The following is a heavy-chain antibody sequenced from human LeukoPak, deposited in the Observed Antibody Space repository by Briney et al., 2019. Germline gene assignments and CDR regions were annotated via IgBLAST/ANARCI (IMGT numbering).Heavy chain of an antibody. CDR2: IYYSGST. Sequence: SETLSHTCTVSGGSISSYYWSWIRQPPGKGLEWIGSIYYSGSTYYNPSLKSRVTISVDTSKNQFSLKLSSVTAADTAVYYCARQDKQWLVPLDYWGQGNLVTVSS. CDR1: GGSISSYY. V-gene: IGHV4-59*05. CDR3: ARQDKQWLVPLDY. J-gene: IGHJ4*02. D-gene: IGHD6-19*01.